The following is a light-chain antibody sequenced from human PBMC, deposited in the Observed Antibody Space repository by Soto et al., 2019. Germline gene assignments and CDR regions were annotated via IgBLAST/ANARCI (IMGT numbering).Light chain of an antibody. CDR3: NSYTSTSARV. V-gene: IGLV2-14*01. Sequence: QSALTQPASVSGSPGQSITISCTGTSSDIGAFNYVSWYQQHPGKAPKLIIYEVTNRPSGVSTRFSGSKSGNTASLTISGLQAEDEADYYCNSYTSTSARVFGGGTKLTFL. J-gene: IGLJ3*02. CDR1: SSDIGAFNY. CDR2: EVT.